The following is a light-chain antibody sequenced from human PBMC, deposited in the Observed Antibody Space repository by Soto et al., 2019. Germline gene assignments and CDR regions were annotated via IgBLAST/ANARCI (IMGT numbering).Light chain of an antibody. Sequence: IQLTQSPSNLSASVGDRVIITCRASQGITNDLGWYQQKPGTAPKLLIYAASSLQSGVPSRFSGSGSGTDFTLTISSLQPEDFATYYCLQDYNYPWTFGQGTKVDIK. V-gene: IGKV1-6*01. CDR3: LQDYNYPWT. CDR2: AAS. CDR1: QGITND. J-gene: IGKJ1*01.